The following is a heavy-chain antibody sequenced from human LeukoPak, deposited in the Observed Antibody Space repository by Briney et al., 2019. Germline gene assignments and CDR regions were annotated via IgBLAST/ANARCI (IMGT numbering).Heavy chain of an antibody. J-gene: IGHJ3*02. V-gene: IGHV1-18*01. CDR3: ARGGRITMVRGVGAFDI. D-gene: IGHD3-10*01. CDR2: ISANNGNR. Sequence: ASVKVSCKASGYTFTNYGISWVRQAPGQGLEWMGWISANNGNRNYALKLQDRVSMTTDTSTSTAYMELRSLRSDDTAVYYCARGGRITMVRGVGAFDIWGQGTMVTVSS. CDR1: GYTFTNYG.